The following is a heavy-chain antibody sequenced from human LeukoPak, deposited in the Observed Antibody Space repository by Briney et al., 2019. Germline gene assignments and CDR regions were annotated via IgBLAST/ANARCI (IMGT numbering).Heavy chain of an antibody. CDR1: GFTVSSNY. V-gene: IGHV3-66*01. CDR2: IYSGGST. Sequence: GGSLRLSCAASGFTVSSNYMGWVRQAPGKGLEWVSVIYSGGSTYYADSVKGRFTISRDNSKNTLYLQMNSLRAEDTAVYYCARGMVAADGYFDYWGQGTLVTVSS. J-gene: IGHJ4*02. D-gene: IGHD6-13*01. CDR3: ARGMVAADGYFDY.